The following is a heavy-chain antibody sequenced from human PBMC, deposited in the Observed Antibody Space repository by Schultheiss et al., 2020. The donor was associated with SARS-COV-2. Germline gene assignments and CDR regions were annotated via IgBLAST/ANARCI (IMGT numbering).Heavy chain of an antibody. CDR3: NTVTSNYYYYGMDV. CDR2: ISYDGSNK. D-gene: IGHD4-17*01. V-gene: IGHV3-30*03. J-gene: IGHJ6*02. CDR1: GFTFSSYG. Sequence: GGSLRLSCAASGFTFSSYGMHWVRQAPGKGLEWVAVISYDGSNKYYADSVKGRFTISRDNAKNTLYLQMNSLRAEDTAVYYCNTVTSNYYYYGMDVWGQGTTVTVSS.